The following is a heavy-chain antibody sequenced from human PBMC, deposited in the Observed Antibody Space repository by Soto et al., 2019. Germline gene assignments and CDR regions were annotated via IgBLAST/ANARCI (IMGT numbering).Heavy chain of an antibody. V-gene: IGHV4-31*03. D-gene: IGHD3-10*01. Sequence: QVQLQESGPGLVKPSQTLSLTCTLSGDPITSGGFFWTWIRQHPAKGLEWIGYIYYSGVTYYNPSLRRRATISVDTSKNQFSLHLSSVTAADTAMYYCARYLRSRRSGRFDPWGQGTLVTVSP. CDR2: IYYSGVT. CDR1: GDPITSGGFF. CDR3: ARYLRSRRSGRFDP. J-gene: IGHJ5*02.